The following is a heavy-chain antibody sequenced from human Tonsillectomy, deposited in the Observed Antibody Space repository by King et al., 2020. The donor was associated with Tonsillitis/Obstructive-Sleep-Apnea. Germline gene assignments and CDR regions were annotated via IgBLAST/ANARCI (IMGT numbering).Heavy chain of an antibody. Sequence: LQLQESGPGLVKPSETLSLTCTVTGVSISSKNYYWGWIRQPPGQGLEWIGSVYYSGSTHYNPSLKSRGTISVDTSKNQVSLRLSSVTAADTAIYYCERILGSGSRLDYWGQGTLATVSS. V-gene: IGHV4-39*01. CDR1: GVSISSKNYY. D-gene: IGHD3-22*01. J-gene: IGHJ4*02. CDR3: ERILGSGSRLDY. CDR2: VYYSGST.